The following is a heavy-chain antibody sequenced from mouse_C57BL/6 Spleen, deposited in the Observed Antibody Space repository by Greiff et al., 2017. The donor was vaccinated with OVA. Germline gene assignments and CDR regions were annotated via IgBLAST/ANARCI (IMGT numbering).Heavy chain of an antibody. CDR1: GYAFTNYL. D-gene: IGHD4-1*01. CDR3: ARSANWDLYAMDY. J-gene: IGHJ4*01. Sequence: VQLQESGAELVRPGTSEKVSCKASGYAFTNYLIEWVKQRPGQGLEWIGVINPGSGGTNYNEKFKGKATLTADKSSSTAYMQLSSLTSEDSAVYFCARSANWDLYAMDYWGQGTSVTVSS. CDR2: INPGSGGT. V-gene: IGHV1-54*01.